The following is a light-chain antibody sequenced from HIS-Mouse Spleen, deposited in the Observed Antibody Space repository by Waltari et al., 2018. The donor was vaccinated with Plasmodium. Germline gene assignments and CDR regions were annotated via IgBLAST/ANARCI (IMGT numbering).Light chain of an antibody. J-gene: IGLJ3*02. CDR1: SLRSYY. Sequence: SSELTQDPAVSVALGQTVRITCQGDSLRSYYASWYQKKPGQAPVLVLYGKNTRPSGIPDRFSGSSSGNTASLTITGAQAEDEADYYCNSRDSSGNHWVFGGGTKLTVL. CDR3: NSRDSSGNHWV. V-gene: IGLV3-19*01. CDR2: GKN.